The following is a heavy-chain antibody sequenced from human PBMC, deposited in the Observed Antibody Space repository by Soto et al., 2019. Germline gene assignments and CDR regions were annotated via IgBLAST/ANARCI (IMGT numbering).Heavy chain of an antibody. V-gene: IGHV4-34*01. CDR1: GGSFRGYY. J-gene: IGHJ6*02. Sequence: PSETLSLTCAVYGGSFRGYYWSWIRQPPGKGPEWIGEINHSGSTNYNPSLKSRVTISVDTSKNQFSLKLSSVTAADTAVYYCARGGNYYYGSGLHNYYYGMDVWGQGTTVT. D-gene: IGHD3-10*01. CDR2: INHSGST. CDR3: ARGGNYYYGSGLHNYYYGMDV.